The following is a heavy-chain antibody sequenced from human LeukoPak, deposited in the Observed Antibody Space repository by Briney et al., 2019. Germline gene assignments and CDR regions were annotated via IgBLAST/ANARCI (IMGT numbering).Heavy chain of an antibody. CDR3: ARDSGLELPLHYYYYYMDV. V-gene: IGHV3-7*01. CDR1: GFTFSSYW. CDR2: IKQDGSEK. J-gene: IGHJ6*03. Sequence: GGSLRLSCAASGFTFSSYWMSWVRQAPGKGLEWVANIKQDGSEKYYVDSVKGRFTISRDNAKNSLYLQMNSLRAEDTAVYYCARDSGLELPLHYYYYYMDVWGKGTTVTVSS. D-gene: IGHD1-7*01.